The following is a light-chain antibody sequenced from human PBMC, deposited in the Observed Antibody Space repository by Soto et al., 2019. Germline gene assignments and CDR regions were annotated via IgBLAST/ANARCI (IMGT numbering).Light chain of an antibody. V-gene: IGKV3-20*01. CDR2: GAS. CDR1: QSVSSNY. CDR3: QQYGGSPPQT. J-gene: IGKJ1*01. Sequence: ESVLTQSPGTLSVSPGERATLSCRASQSVSSNYLAWYQQKPGQAPRLLIHGASSRATGIPDRFSGSRSGTDFTLIISRLEPEDFAVYYCQQYGGSPPQTFGQGTKVDIK.